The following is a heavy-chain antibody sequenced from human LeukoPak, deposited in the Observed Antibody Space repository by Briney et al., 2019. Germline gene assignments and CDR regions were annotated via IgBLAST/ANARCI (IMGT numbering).Heavy chain of an antibody. CDR3: AKSQYSFASGSSRPLFDY. J-gene: IGHJ4*02. D-gene: IGHD3-10*01. CDR1: GYTFTGKY. V-gene: IGHV1-2*02. CDR2: INPNSGGT. Sequence: ASVKVSCKASGYTFTGKYMHWVRQAPGQGLEWMGWINPNSGGTYFAQKFEDRVTLTRDTSTNTGYMEMRSLTFDDTAAYYCAKSQYSFASGSSRPLFDYWGQGTLVTVSS.